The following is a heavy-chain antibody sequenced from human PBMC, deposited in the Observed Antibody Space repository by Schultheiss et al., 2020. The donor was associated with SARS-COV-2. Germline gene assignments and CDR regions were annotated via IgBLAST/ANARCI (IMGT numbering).Heavy chain of an antibody. Sequence: ASVKVSCKASGYTFSIYGIIWVRQAPGQGLEWMGWISAKNGNTNYAQKLQGRVAMTTDTSTSTAYMELRSLRSDDTAVYYCARDHSDILNYNWFDPWGQGTLVTVSS. D-gene: IGHD3-9*01. V-gene: IGHV1-18*01. CDR2: ISAKNGNT. CDR3: ARDHSDILNYNWFDP. CDR1: GYTFSIYG. J-gene: IGHJ5*02.